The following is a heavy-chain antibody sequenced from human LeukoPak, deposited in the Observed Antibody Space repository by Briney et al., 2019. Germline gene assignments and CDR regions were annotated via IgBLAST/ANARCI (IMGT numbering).Heavy chain of an antibody. Sequence: GGSVRVSCAASGFTVSGFWMPWVRQAPGKGLEWVASIRPDGSDTYYLHSLKGRFTVARDNAKNSVYLQLGSLRPEDTAVYYCSRRSRQFDYWRRATLVGVSS. J-gene: IGHJ4*02. CDR2: IRPDGSDT. CDR1: GFTVSGFW. CDR3: SRRSRQFDY. V-gene: IGHV3-7*03.